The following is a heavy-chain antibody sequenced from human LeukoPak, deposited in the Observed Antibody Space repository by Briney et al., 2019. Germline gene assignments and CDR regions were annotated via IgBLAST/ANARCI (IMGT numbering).Heavy chain of an antibody. Sequence: SETLSLTCTVSGDSISLYYWSWIRQPPGKGLEWIGEINHSGSTNYNPSLKSRVTISVDTSKNQFSLKLSSVTAADTAVHYCARDNDSSGYYLFDYWGQGTLVTVSS. CDR1: GDSISLYY. CDR2: INHSGST. D-gene: IGHD3-22*01. V-gene: IGHV4-34*01. J-gene: IGHJ4*02. CDR3: ARDNDSSGYYLFDY.